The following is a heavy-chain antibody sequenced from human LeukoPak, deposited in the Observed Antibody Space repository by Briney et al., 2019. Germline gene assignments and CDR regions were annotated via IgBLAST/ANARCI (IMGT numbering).Heavy chain of an antibody. V-gene: IGHV4-39*07. CDR2: IYYSGST. D-gene: IGHD3-9*01. CDR1: GGSISSSSYY. CDR3: ARVPRHYDILTGYYSTYYYYYMDV. Sequence: SETLSLTCTVSGGSISSSSYYWGWIRQPPGKGLEWIGSIYYSGSTYYNPPLKSRVTISVDTSKNQFSLKLSSVTAADTAVYYCARVPRHYDILTGYYSTYYYYYMDVWGKGTTVTISS. J-gene: IGHJ6*03.